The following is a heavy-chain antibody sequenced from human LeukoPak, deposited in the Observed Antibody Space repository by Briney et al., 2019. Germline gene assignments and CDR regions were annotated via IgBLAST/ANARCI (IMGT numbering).Heavy chain of an antibody. J-gene: IGHJ4*02. Sequence: GASVKVSCKVSGYTLTELSMHWVRQAPGKGLEWMGGFDPEDGETIYAQKFQGRVTMTEDTSTDTAYMELSSLRSEDTAVYYCATDFSYGYLPLFDYWGQGTLVTVSS. CDR3: ATDFSYGYLPLFDY. CDR1: GYTLTELS. D-gene: IGHD5-18*01. CDR2: FDPEDGET. V-gene: IGHV1-24*01.